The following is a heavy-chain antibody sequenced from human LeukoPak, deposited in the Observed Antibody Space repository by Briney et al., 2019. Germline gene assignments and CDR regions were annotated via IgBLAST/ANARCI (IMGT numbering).Heavy chain of an antibody. V-gene: IGHV1-69*05. J-gene: IGHJ5*02. D-gene: IGHD2-15*01. Sequence: ASVKVSCKASGGTFSSYAISWVRQAPGQGLEWMGGIIPIFGTANYAQKFQGRVTITTDESTSTAYMELSSLRSEDTAVYYCAWAEDIVVGNWFDPWGQGTLVTVSS. CDR3: AWAEDIVVGNWFDP. CDR2: IIPIFGTA. CDR1: GGTFSSYA.